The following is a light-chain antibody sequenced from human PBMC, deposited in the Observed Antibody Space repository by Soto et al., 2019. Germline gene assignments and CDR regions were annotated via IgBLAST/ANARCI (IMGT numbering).Light chain of an antibody. CDR3: QQLASYPPIT. CDR2: AAS. V-gene: IGKV1-9*01. J-gene: IGKJ5*01. Sequence: DTQLTQSPSLLSASVGDRVTITCRASLGINNYLAWYQQKPGKAPKLLISAASTLETGVPSRFNGSGSGTEFTLTISSLQPEDFATYFCQQLASYPPITFGQGTRLEIK. CDR1: LGINNY.